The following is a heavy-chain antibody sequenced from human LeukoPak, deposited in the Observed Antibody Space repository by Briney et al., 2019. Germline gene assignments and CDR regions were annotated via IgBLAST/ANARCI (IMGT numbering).Heavy chain of an antibody. Sequence: ATVKISCKVSGYTFTDYYMHWVPQAPGKGLEWMGLVDPEDGETIYAEKFQGRVTITADTSTDTAYMELSSLRSEDTAVYYCSRIRITVTPRGAFDIWGQGTMVTVSS. V-gene: IGHV1-69-2*01. CDR2: VDPEDGET. CDR1: GYTFTDYY. D-gene: IGHD4-17*01. J-gene: IGHJ3*02. CDR3: SRIRITVTPRGAFDI.